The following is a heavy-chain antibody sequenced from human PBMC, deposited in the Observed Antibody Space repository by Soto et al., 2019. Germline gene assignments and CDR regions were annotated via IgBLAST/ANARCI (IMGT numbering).Heavy chain of an antibody. Sequence: EVRLVETGGGLIQPGGSLRLSCAVSGFTVSNNYMYWVRQAPGKGLEWVSFIYSGGTTRYADSVRGRFTISRDNSKNNLYLQMNSLRVEDTAMYYCARKTDSGGDGGFWGQGTLVTVSS. V-gene: IGHV3-53*02. CDR1: GFTVSNNY. CDR2: IYSGGTT. CDR3: ARKTDSGGDGGF. J-gene: IGHJ4*02. D-gene: IGHD2-15*01.